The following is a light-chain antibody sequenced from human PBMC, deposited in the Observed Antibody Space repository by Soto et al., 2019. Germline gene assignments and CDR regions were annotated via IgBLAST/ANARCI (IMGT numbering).Light chain of an antibody. CDR2: GAS. J-gene: IGKJ4*01. Sequence: DIVLTQSPGTLSLSPGERATLPCRAIQSVSSSYLAWYQQKPGQAPRLLIYGASSRATGIPDRFSGSGSGTDFTLTISRLEPEDFAVYYCQQYGSSPPITFGGGTKVDIK. CDR3: QQYGSSPPIT. CDR1: QSVSSSY. V-gene: IGKV3-20*01.